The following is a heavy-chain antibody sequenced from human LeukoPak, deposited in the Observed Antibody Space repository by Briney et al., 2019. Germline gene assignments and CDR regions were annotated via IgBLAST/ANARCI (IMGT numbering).Heavy chain of an antibody. Sequence: GGSLRLSCAASGFTFSSYDMSWVRQAPGKGLEWVSTISGSGGSTYYADSVKSRFTISRDNSKNTLYLRMNSLRAEDTALYYCAKALGTSRITIFGVVTTTDYYYGMDVWGQGTTVTVSS. CDR3: AKALGTSRITIFGVVTTTDYYYGMDV. V-gene: IGHV3-23*01. J-gene: IGHJ6*02. CDR2: ISGSGGST. CDR1: GFTFSSYD. D-gene: IGHD3-3*01.